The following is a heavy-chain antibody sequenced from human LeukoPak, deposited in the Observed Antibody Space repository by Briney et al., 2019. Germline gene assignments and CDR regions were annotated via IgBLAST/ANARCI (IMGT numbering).Heavy chain of an antibody. D-gene: IGHD3-10*01. J-gene: IGHJ6*03. CDR1: GATFRSDT. Sequence: PGGSLRLSCAASGATFRSDTLNWVRQAPGKGLEWVSSISSGSTYMYYADSVKGRFTISRDNSKNTLYLQMNSLRAEDTAVYYCAKEGAPPYYGSGSYYYYMDVWGKGTTVTISS. CDR3: AKEGAPPYYGSGSYYYYMDV. CDR2: ISSGSTYM. V-gene: IGHV3-21*04.